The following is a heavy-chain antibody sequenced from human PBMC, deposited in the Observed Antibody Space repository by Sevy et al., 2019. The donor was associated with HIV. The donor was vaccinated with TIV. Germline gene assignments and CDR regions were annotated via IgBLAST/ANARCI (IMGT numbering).Heavy chain of an antibody. J-gene: IGHJ4*02. CDR3: ARAYCRGGRCYSLAY. CDR2: ISPHNGDT. D-gene: IGHD2-15*01. CDR1: GYTFTTYR. V-gene: IGHV1-18*01. Sequence: ASVKVSCKISGYTFTTYRITWVRQAPGQGLEWMGWISPHNGDTDYAQKLQDRITMITDTSTTTVYIELTSLRSDETAVYYCARAYCRGGRCYSLAYWGQGTLVTVSS.